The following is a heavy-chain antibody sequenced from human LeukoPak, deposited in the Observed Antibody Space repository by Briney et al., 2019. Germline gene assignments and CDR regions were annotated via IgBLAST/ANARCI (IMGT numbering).Heavy chain of an antibody. V-gene: IGHV4-39*07. D-gene: IGHD6-19*01. CDR2: FYHSGNT. CDR3: ARVYSSGWYHWFDP. CDR1: GGSISTNSYS. Sequence: SETLSLTCTVSGGSISTNSYSWGWIRQPPGKGLEWIGTFYHSGNTFYTSSLESRLTISGDSSKNQFSLKLRSVTAADTAIYYCARVYSSGWYHWFDPWGQGTLVTVSS. J-gene: IGHJ5*02.